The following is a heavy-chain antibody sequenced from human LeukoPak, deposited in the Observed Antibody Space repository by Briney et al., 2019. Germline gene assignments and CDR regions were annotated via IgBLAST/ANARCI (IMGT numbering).Heavy chain of an antibody. CDR2: MKTDGTRI. CDR1: GFRFSNSW. V-gene: IGHV3-74*01. D-gene: IGHD1-14*01. J-gene: IGHJ6*02. Sequence: GGSLRLSCAASGFRFSNSWMYWVRQGPGKGPVWVSRMKTDGTRIEYADSVKGRFTISRDNAKNTLFLQMSSLRVEDTAVYYCARDKRTGPADYYGMDDWGQGTTVTVSS. CDR3: ARDKRTGPADYYGMDD.